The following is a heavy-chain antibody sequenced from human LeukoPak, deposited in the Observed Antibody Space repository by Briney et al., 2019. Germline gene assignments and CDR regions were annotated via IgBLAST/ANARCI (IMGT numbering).Heavy chain of an antibody. CDR1: GYSISSGYY. Sequence: PSETLSLTCTVSGYSISSGYYWGWIRQPPGKGLEWIGSIYHSGSTYYNPSLKSRATISVDTSKNQFSLKLSSVTAADTAVYYCARTTTSGSYLVYYFDYWGQGTLVTVSS. D-gene: IGHD1-26*01. J-gene: IGHJ4*02. CDR2: IYHSGST. V-gene: IGHV4-38-2*02. CDR3: ARTTTSGSYLVYYFDY.